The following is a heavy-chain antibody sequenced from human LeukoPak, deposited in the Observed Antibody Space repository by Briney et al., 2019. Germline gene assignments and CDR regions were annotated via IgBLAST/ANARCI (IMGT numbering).Heavy chain of an antibody. V-gene: IGHV3-30-3*02. CDR1: GFTFSSFP. CDR3: AKSRSGSANWALQIFDN. D-gene: IGHD1-1*01. Sequence: GRSLRLSCAASGFTFSSFPMHWVRQAPGKGLEWVAVILYDGGNKYYADSVKGRFTISRDNSKNTLYLQMNSLRAEDTAVYFCAKSRSGSANWALQIFDNWGQGTLVTVSS. J-gene: IGHJ4*02. CDR2: ILYDGGNK.